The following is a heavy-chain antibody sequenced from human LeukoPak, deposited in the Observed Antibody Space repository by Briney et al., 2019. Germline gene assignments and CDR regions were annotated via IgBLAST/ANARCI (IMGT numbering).Heavy chain of an antibody. CDR1: GYTFTSYG. CDR3: ARDHYYDSSGYYPGGVNWFDP. Sequence: ASVKVSCKASGYTFTSYGISWVRQAPGQGLEWMGWISAYNGNTNYAQKLQGRVTMTTDTSTSTAYMELRSLRSDDTAVYYCARDHYYDSSGYYPGGVNWFDPWGQGTLVTASS. V-gene: IGHV1-18*01. J-gene: IGHJ5*02. CDR2: ISAYNGNT. D-gene: IGHD3-22*01.